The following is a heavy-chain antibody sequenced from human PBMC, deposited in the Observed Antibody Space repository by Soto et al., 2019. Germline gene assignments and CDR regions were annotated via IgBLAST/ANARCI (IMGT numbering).Heavy chain of an antibody. CDR1: GGTFSSYA. D-gene: IGHD1-26*01. CDR3: ARQIVGATRYFDY. Sequence: ASVKVSCKASGGTFSSYAISWVRQAPGQGLEWMGGIIPIFGTANYAQKFQGRVTITADESTSTAYMELSSLRSEDMAVYYCARQIVGATRYFDYWGQGTLVTVSS. CDR2: IIPIFGTA. V-gene: IGHV1-69*13. J-gene: IGHJ4*02.